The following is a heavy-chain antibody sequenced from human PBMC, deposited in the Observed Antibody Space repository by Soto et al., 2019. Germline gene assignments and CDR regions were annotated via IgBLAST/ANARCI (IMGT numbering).Heavy chain of an antibody. CDR1: GFTFSSYA. D-gene: IGHD2-15*01. J-gene: IGHJ6*03. Sequence: EVQLVESGGGLVQPGGSLRLSCAASGFTFSSYAMHWVRQAPGKGLEYVSAMSSNGGSTYYANSVNGRFTISRDNSKNTLYLQMGSLRAEDMAVYYCARSGGYCSGGTCYWYYYYYMDVWGKGTTVTVSS. CDR3: ARSGGYCSGGTCYWYYYYYMDV. V-gene: IGHV3-64*01. CDR2: MSSNGGST.